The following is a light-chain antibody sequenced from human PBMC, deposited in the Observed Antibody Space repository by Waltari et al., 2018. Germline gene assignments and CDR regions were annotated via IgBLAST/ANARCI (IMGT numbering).Light chain of an antibody. CDR3: CSHAGSTTFVV. V-gene: IGLV2-23*02. CDR2: EVT. J-gene: IGLJ3*02. CDR1: SSDGGSYNL. Sequence: QSALTQPASVSGSPGQSITISCTGTSSDGGSYNLVSWYQQHPGKAPKLMIYEVTKRPSGVSNRFSGSKSGNTASLTISGLQTDDEADYYCCSHAGSTTFVVFGGGTKLTVL.